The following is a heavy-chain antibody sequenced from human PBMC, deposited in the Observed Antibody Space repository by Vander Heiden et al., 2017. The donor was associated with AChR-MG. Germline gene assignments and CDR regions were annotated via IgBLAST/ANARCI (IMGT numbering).Heavy chain of an antibody. D-gene: IGHD1-1*01. V-gene: IGHV4-59*01. Sequence: QVQLQESGPGLVKPSETLSLTCTVSGGSISSYYWSWIRQPPGKGLEWIGYIYYSGSTNYNPSLKSRVTISVDTSKNQFSLKLSSVTAADTAVYYCAREETGTPFWGQGTLVTVSS. J-gene: IGHJ4*02. CDR1: GGSISSYY. CDR3: AREETGTPF. CDR2: IYYSGST.